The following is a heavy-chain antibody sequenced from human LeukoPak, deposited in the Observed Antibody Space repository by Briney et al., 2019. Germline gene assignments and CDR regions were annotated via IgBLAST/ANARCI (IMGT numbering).Heavy chain of an antibody. CDR3: ARHLHTYAFDY. D-gene: IGHD3-16*01. CDR2: INSDGSST. J-gene: IGHJ4*02. CDR1: GFTFSSYW. Sequence: GGSLRLSCAASGFTFSSYWMHWVRQAPGKGLVWVSRINSDGSSTNYADSVKGRFTTSRDNAKNTLYLQMNSLRVEDTAMHYCARHLHTYAFDYWGQGTLVTVSS. V-gene: IGHV3-74*01.